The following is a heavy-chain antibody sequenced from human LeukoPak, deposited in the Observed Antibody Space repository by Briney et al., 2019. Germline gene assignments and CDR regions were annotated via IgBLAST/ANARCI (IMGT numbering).Heavy chain of an antibody. V-gene: IGHV4-59*01. Sequence: SETLSLTCTVSGGSISSYYWSWIRQPPGKGLEWIGYIYYSGSTNYNPSLKSRVTISVDTSENQFSLKLSSVTAADTAVYYCARGASGGPLLRFLESAGGHDAFDIWGQGTMVTVSS. CDR3: ARGASGGPLLRFLESAGGHDAFDI. D-gene: IGHD3-3*01. J-gene: IGHJ3*02. CDR2: IYYSGST. CDR1: GGSISSYY.